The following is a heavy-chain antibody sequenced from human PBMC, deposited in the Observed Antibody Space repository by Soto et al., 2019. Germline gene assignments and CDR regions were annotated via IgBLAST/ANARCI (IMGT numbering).Heavy chain of an antibody. J-gene: IGHJ4*02. V-gene: IGHV4-34*01. CDR2: INHSGST. CDR3: ARHGCNSSDY. Sequence: QVQLQQWGAGLLKPSETLSLTCAVYGGSFSGYYWSWIRQPPGKGLEWIGEINHSGSTNYNPSLKSRVTISVDTSKNQFSLKLSSVTAADTAVYYCARHGCNSSDYWGQGTLVTVSS. D-gene: IGHD4-4*01. CDR1: GGSFSGYY.